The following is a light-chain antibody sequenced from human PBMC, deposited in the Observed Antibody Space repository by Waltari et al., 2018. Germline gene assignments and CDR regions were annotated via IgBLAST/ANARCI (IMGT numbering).Light chain of an antibody. V-gene: IGKV3-11*01. CDR2: DAS. CDR3: QQRSNWPPYT. J-gene: IGKJ2*01. CDR1: QSVSSY. Sequence: EIVLTQSPATLSLSPGARATLSCRASQSVSSYLAWYQQKPGQDPRLLIYDASNRATGIPARFSGSGSGTDFTLTISSLEPEDFAVYYCQQRSNWPPYTFGQGTKLEIK.